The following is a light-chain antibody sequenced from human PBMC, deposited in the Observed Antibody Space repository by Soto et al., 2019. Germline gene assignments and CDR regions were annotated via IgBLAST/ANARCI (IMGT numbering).Light chain of an antibody. V-gene: IGKV3-15*01. CDR2: GAS. CDR1: QSVSSN. Sequence: EILMTQSPSTLAVSPGERATLSCRASQSVSSNLAWYQQQPGQAPRLLIYGASTRATGIPARFSGSGSGTEFTLTISSLQSEDFEVYYCQQYNKWPPTFGQGTRLEIK. J-gene: IGKJ5*01. CDR3: QQYNKWPPT.